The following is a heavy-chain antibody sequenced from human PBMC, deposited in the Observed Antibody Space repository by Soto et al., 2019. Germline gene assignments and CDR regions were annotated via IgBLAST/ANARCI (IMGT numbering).Heavy chain of an antibody. CDR1: GFTFSSYA. V-gene: IGHV3-64D*08. CDR3: VKESSVAVAVGIFDY. J-gene: IGHJ4*02. Sequence: PGGSLRLSCSASGFTFSSYAMHWVRQAPGEGLEYVSAISSNGGSTYYADSVKGRFTISRDNSKNTLYLQMSSLRAEDTAVYYCVKESSVAVAVGIFDYWGQGTLVTVSS. D-gene: IGHD6-19*01. CDR2: ISSNGGST.